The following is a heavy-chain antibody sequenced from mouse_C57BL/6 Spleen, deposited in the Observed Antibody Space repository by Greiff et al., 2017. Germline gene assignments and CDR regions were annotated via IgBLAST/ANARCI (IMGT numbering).Heavy chain of an antibody. CDR3: ARRGNYYAMDY. J-gene: IGHJ4*01. CDR2: INPNNGGT. V-gene: IGHV1-18*01. CDR1: GYTFTDYN. Sequence: VQLQQSGPELVKPGASVKIPCKASGYTFTDYNMDWVKQSHGKSLEWIGAINPNNGGTIYNQKFKGKATLTVNKSSSTAYMELRSLTSEDTAVYYCARRGNYYAMDYWGQGTSVTVSS.